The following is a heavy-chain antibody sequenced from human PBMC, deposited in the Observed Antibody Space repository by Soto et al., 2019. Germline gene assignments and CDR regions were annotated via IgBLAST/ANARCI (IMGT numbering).Heavy chain of an antibody. Sequence: QLQLQESGPGLVKPSETLSLTCTVSGGSISSSSYYWGWIRQPPGKGLEWIGSIYYSGSTYYNPSLKSRVTLSVDTSKNQFSLKLSSVTAADTAVYYCARHPRVYSSSSGAFDIWGQGTMVTVSS. V-gene: IGHV4-39*01. CDR3: ARHPRVYSSSSGAFDI. D-gene: IGHD6-6*01. J-gene: IGHJ3*02. CDR2: IYYSGST. CDR1: GGSISSSSYY.